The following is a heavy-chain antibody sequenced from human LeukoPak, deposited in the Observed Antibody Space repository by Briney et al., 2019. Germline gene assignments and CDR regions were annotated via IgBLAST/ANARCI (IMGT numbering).Heavy chain of an antibody. Sequence: GESLKISCAASGFTFSDYEMNWVRQAPGKGLEWVSYISSSGRRIYYADSVKGRFTISRDNAKNSLYLQMNSLRVDDTAIYYCARGPRDPTEYCSRGTCSPTYEVWGQGTLVTVSS. V-gene: IGHV3-48*03. CDR1: GFTFSDYE. CDR3: ARGPRDPTEYCSRGTCSPTYEV. CDR2: ISSSGRRI. J-gene: IGHJ4*02. D-gene: IGHD2-15*01.